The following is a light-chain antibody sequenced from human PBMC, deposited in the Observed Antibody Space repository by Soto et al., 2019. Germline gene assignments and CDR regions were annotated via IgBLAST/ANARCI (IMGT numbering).Light chain of an antibody. V-gene: IGKV1-5*03. CDR3: QQYNSYRYT. CDR1: QSISSG. Sequence: DIQMTQSPSTLSASVGDRVTITCRASQSISSGLAWYQQKPGKAPKLLIYKASSLESGVPSRFSGSGSGTEFTLTISSLQPDDFATYYCQQYNSYRYTVGQGTKLEIK. J-gene: IGKJ2*01. CDR2: KAS.